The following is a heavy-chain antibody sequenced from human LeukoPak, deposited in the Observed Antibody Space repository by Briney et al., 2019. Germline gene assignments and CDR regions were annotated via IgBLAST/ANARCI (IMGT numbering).Heavy chain of an antibody. Sequence: SETLSLTCTVSGGSISSYYWSWIRQPPGKGLEWIGYIYYSGSTNYNPSLKSRVAISVDTSKNQFSLKLSSVTAADTAVYYCARDGIFGVVNYYFDYWGQGTLVTVSS. V-gene: IGHV4-59*12. J-gene: IGHJ4*02. CDR1: GGSISSYY. D-gene: IGHD3-3*01. CDR3: ARDGIFGVVNYYFDY. CDR2: IYYSGST.